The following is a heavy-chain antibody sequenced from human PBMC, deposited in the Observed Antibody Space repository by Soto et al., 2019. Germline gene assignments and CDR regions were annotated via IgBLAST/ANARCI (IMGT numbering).Heavy chain of an antibody. CDR1: GFTFSSYG. CDR3: ARDQLPSVVVPAASLFDY. V-gene: IGHV3-33*01. CDR2: IWYDGSNK. D-gene: IGHD2-2*01. J-gene: IGHJ4*02. Sequence: GGFLRLSCAASGFTFSSYGMHWVRQAPGKGLEWVAVIWYDGSNKYYADSVKGRFTISRDNSKNTLYLQMNSLRAEDTAVYYCARDQLPSVVVPAASLFDYWGQGTLVTVSS.